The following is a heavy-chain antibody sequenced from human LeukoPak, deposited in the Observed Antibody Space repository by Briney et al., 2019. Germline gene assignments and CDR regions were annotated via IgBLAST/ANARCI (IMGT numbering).Heavy chain of an antibody. D-gene: IGHD1-26*01. CDR1: GYTFTGYY. CDR2: INPNSGGT. Sequence: GASVKVSCKASGYTFTGYYMHWVRQAPGQGLEWMGWINPNSGGTNYAQKFQGRVTMTRDTSISTAYMELSRLRSDDTAVYYCARPTWRAVGATKAFDIWGQGTVVTVSS. V-gene: IGHV1-2*02. CDR3: ARPTWRAVGATKAFDI. J-gene: IGHJ3*02.